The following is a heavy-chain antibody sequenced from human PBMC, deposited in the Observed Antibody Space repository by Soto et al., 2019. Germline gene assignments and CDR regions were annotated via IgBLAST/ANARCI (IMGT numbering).Heavy chain of an antibody. CDR3: ARGDCVGGSCYSLAVSFYYYLHV. J-gene: IGHJ6*03. CDR2: SNSDGSVS. Sequence: EVKLVESGGGLVQPGGSLRLSCAASGFTFSNYWMYWVRQAPGQGLVWVSRSNSDGSVSRYADSVKGRLTMSRDNVKNTLYLQMNSVRVEDTAVYYCARGDCVGGSCYSLAVSFYYYLHVWGKGTTVTVFS. CDR1: GFTFSNYW. D-gene: IGHD2-15*01. V-gene: IGHV3-74*01.